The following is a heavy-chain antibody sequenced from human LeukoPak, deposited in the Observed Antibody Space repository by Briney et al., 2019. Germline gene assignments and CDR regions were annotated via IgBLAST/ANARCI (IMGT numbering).Heavy chain of an antibody. V-gene: IGHV1-69*05. CDR1: GGTFSSYA. J-gene: IGHJ4*02. CDR2: IIPIFGTA. Sequence: SVKVSCKASGGTFSSYAISWVRPAPGQGLEWMGRIIPIFGTANNVQKFQARFTITTEESTSTAYMELRSLRSDDTAVYYCARDLLPGSLSGVFPGYWGQGTLVTVSS. D-gene: IGHD5-12*01. CDR3: ARDLLPGSLSGVFPGY.